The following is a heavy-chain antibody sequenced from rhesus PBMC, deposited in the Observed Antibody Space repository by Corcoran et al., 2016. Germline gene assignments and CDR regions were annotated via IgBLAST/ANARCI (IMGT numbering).Heavy chain of an antibody. V-gene: IGHV4-122*02. CDR2: ITYSGST. Sequence: QVQLQESGPGLVKPSETLSLTCAVSGGSISSGYYYWSWIRQPPGKGLEWIGYITYSGSTSYNPYRKSRVTISRDTSKNQFSLKLSSVTAADTAVYYCASLYGYYFDYWGQGVLVTVSS. J-gene: IGHJ4*01. D-gene: IGHD3-9*01. CDR1: GGSISSGYYY. CDR3: ASLYGYYFDY.